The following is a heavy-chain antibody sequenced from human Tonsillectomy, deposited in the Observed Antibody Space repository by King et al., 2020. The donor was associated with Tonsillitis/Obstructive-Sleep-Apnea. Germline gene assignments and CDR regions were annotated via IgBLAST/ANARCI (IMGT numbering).Heavy chain of an antibody. CDR1: GGPISSSSYY. V-gene: IGHV4-39*01. CDR2: IYYSGSI. Sequence: QLQESGPGLVKPSETLSLTCTVSGGPISSSSYYWGWIRQPPGKGLEWIGRIYYSGSIYYNPSLKSRVTISVDTSKNQFSLNLSSVTAADTAVYYCAVDEGIEVPGELDYWGQGTLVTVSS. CDR3: AVDEGIEVPGELDY. J-gene: IGHJ4*02. D-gene: IGHD6-19*01.